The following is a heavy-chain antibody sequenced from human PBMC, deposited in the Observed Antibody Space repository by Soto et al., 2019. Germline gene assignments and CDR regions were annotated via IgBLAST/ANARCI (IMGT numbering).Heavy chain of an antibody. V-gene: IGHV3-33*01. Sequence: QVQLVESGGGVVQPGRSLRLSCAASGFTFSSYGMHWVRQAPGKGLEWVAVIWYDGSNKYYADSVKGRFTISRDNSKNPLYLQMNSLGAGDMAVYYCAGPSGGSWSSFDYWGQGTLVTVSS. CDR3: AGPSGGSWSSFDY. D-gene: IGHD1-26*01. J-gene: IGHJ4*02. CDR1: GFTFSSYG. CDR2: IWYDGSNK.